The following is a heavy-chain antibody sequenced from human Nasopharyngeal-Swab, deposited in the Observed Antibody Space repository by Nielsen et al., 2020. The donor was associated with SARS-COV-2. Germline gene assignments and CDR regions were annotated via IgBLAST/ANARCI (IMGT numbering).Heavy chain of an antibody. D-gene: IGHD4-23*01. V-gene: IGHV3-33*07. CDR1: GFTFSSYG. J-gene: IGHJ4*02. Sequence: SLKISCAASGFTFSSYGMYWVRQAPGKGLEFVAVIWNDGSNEYYADSVKGRFTISRDNSKNTLYLQMNSLRAEDTALYYCARDTENSLWYWGQGTLVTVSS. CDR2: IWNDGSNE. CDR3: ARDTENSLWY.